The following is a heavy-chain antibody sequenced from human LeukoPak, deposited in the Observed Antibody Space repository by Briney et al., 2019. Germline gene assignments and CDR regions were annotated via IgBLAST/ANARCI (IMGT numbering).Heavy chain of an antibody. V-gene: IGHV3-66*02. CDR1: GFSVSTNY. D-gene: IGHD3-3*01. Sequence: GGSLRLSCAASGFSVSTNYMSWVRQAPGKGLEWVSLSYTGDSTYYADSVKSRFTISRDSSKNTVYLQMNSLRAEDTAVYYCARRLLDYWGQGTLVTVSS. CDR3: ARRLLDY. CDR2: SYTGDST. J-gene: IGHJ4*02.